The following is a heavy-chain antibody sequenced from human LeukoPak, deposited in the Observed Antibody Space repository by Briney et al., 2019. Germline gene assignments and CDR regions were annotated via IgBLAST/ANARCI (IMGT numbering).Heavy chain of an antibody. CDR2: VNPNSGGT. CDR1: GYTFICYY. CDR3: ARDNSCISSSCGNSYMVV. Sequence: GASVKVSCKASGYTFICYYIHWVRQAPGQGLEWMGWVNPNSGGTDFAQRFQGRVTMTRDTSISTVYMELSRLRSDDTAVYYCARDNSCISSSCGNSYMVVWGKGTTVTVSS. J-gene: IGHJ6*03. D-gene: IGHD2-2*01. V-gene: IGHV1-2*02.